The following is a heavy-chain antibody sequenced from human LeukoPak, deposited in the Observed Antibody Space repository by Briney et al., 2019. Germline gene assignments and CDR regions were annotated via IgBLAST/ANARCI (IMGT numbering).Heavy chain of an antibody. D-gene: IGHD5-24*01. Sequence: PGGSLRLSCAASGFTFSSHGMNWARQAPGKGLEWVSGIIPSGHTTYYADSVRGRFTISRDNSRNTLYLQMNSLRAEDTAVYYCAKDDRWLQFCCWGQGTLVTVSA. CDR3: AKDDRWLQFCC. V-gene: IGHV3-23*01. J-gene: IGHJ4*02. CDR2: IIPSGHTT. CDR1: GFTFSSHG.